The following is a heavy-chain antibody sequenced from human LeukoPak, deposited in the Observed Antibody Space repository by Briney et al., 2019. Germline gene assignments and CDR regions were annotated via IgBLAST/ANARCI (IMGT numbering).Heavy chain of an antibody. D-gene: IGHD4-17*01. CDR2: INPNSGGT. Sequence: ASVKVSCKASGYTFTGYYMHWVRQAPGQGLEWMGWINPNSGGTNYAQKLQGRVTMTTDTSTSTAYMELRSLRSDDTAVYYCARVLADYGDYGGAFDIWGQGTMVTVSS. J-gene: IGHJ3*02. CDR3: ARVLADYGDYGGAFDI. CDR1: GYTFTGYY. V-gene: IGHV1-2*02.